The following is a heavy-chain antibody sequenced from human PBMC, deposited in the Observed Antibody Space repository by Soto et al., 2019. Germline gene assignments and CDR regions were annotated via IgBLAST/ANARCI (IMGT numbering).Heavy chain of an antibody. CDR2: ISGSGGST. J-gene: IGHJ6*02. CDR1: GFTFSSYA. CDR3: PRGTPGYSSSWDYYYYYGMDV. Sequence: GESLKISCAASGFTFSSYAMSWVRQAPGKGLEWVSTISGSGGSTYYADSVKGRFTISRDNSKNTLYLQMNSLRAEDTAVYYCPRGTPGYSSSWDYYYYYGMDVWGQGTTVTVSS. D-gene: IGHD6-13*01. V-gene: IGHV3-23*01.